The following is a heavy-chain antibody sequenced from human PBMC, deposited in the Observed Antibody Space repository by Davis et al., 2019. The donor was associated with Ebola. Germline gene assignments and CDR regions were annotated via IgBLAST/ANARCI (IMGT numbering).Heavy chain of an antibody. V-gene: IGHV1-2*06. CDR2: INPNSGGT. CDR1: GYTFSGYY. Sequence: ASVKVSCKAFGYTFSGYYMHWVRQAPGQGLEWMGQINPNSGGTNYAQKFQGRVTMTRDTSISTAYMELSRLRSDDTAVYYCARGGRYGDYHDYWGQGTLVTVSS. D-gene: IGHD4-17*01. J-gene: IGHJ4*02. CDR3: ARGGRYGDYHDY.